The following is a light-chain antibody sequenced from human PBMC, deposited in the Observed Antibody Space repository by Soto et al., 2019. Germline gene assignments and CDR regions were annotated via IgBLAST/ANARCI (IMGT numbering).Light chain of an antibody. CDR1: SSDVGSYNF. CDR2: EGT. Sequence: QSALTQAASVSGSPGQSITISCTGTSSDVGSYNFVSWYQQHPGKAPKLMIYEGTKRPSGVSNRFSGSKSGNTASLTISGLQADDEADYYCNSYAGGTAVFGGGTKVTVL. J-gene: IGLJ2*01. V-gene: IGLV2-23*01. CDR3: NSYAGGTAV.